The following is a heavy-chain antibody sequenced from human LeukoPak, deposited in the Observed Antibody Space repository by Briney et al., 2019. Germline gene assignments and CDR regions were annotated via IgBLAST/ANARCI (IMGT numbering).Heavy chain of an antibody. CDR3: AREGGSSRVSNYYMDF. Sequence: GASVKISCKASGYTFTSYGISWVRQAPGQGLEGMRWISAYNGNTNYAQKLQGRVTMNTDTSTSTAYMELRSLRSDDTAVCYYAREGGSSRVSNYYMDFWGKGTTVTVSS. CDR2: ISAYNGNT. CDR1: GYTFTSYG. J-gene: IGHJ6*03. V-gene: IGHV1-18*01. D-gene: IGHD1-26*01.